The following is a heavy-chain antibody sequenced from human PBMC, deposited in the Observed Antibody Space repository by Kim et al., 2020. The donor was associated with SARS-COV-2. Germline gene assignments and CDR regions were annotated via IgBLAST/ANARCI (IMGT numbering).Heavy chain of an antibody. J-gene: IGHJ4*02. D-gene: IGHD2-8*01. CDR1: GYTFTSYA. V-gene: IGHV1-3*01. CDR3: ASQYCTNGVCYGSFDY. CDR2: INAGNGNT. Sequence: ASVKVSCKASGYTFTSYAMHWVRQAPGQRLEWMGWINAGNGNTKYSQKFQGRVTITRDTSASTAYMELSSLRSEDTAVYYCASQYCTNGVCYGSFDYWGQGTLVTVSS.